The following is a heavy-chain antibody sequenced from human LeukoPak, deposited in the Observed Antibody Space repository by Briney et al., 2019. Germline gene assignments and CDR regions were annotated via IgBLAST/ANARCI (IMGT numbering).Heavy chain of an antibody. Sequence: GGSLRLSCAASGFTFDDYAMHWVRQAPGKGLEWVSLISVDGGSTYCADSVKGRFTISRDNSKNSLYLQMNSLRTEDTALYYCAKDIRGYTPTGYSSSWYGLGAFDIWGQGTMVTVSS. CDR3: AKDIRGYTPTGYSSSWYGLGAFDI. D-gene: IGHD6-13*01. CDR2: ISVDGGST. V-gene: IGHV3-43*02. CDR1: GFTFDDYA. J-gene: IGHJ3*02.